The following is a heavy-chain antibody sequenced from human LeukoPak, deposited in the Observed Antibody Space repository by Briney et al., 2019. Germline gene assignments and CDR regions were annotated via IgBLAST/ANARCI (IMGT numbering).Heavy chain of an antibody. CDR2: SFDSGST. V-gene: IGHV4-59*01. J-gene: IGHJ4*02. CDR1: GGSFSDFY. Sequence: SETLSLTCAVYGGSFSDFYWSWIRQSPGKGLEWIGYSFDSGSTNYNPSLQSRVTISVDTSKNQLSLELTSVTAADTAVYYCARSYYGSSGYLKGIVYFDYWGQGTLVTVSS. D-gene: IGHD3-22*01. CDR3: ARSYYGSSGYLKGIVYFDY.